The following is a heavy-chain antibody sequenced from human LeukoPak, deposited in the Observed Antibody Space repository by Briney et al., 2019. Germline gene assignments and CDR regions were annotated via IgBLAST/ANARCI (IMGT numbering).Heavy chain of an antibody. D-gene: IGHD3-10*01. V-gene: IGHV4-39*01. CDR2: IYYSGST. J-gene: IGHJ5*02. Sequence: PSETLSLTCTVSGGSISSSSYYWGWIRQPPGKGREWIGSIYYSGSTYYNPSLKSRVTISVDTSKNQFSLKLSSVTAADTAVYYCARRERFACWFDPWGQGTLVTVSS. CDR3: ARRERFACWFDP. CDR1: GGSISSSSYY.